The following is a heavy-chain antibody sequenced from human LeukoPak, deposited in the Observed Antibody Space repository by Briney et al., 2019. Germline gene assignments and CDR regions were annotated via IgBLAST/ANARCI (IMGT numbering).Heavy chain of an antibody. D-gene: IGHD1-26*01. V-gene: IGHV3-9*01. J-gene: IGHJ4*02. CDR3: AKDMKAYSGSYYVGYFDY. Sequence: GGSLRLSCTASGFTFDDYAMHWVRQSPGKGLEWVSGITWNSGSIGYADSVKGRFTISRDNAKNSLYLQMNSLRAEDTALYYCAKDMKAYSGSYYVGYFDYWGQGTLVTVSS. CDR1: GFTFDDYA. CDR2: ITWNSGSI.